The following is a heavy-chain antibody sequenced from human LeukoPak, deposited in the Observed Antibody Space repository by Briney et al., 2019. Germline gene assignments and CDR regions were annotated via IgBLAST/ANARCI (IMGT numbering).Heavy chain of an antibody. CDR1: GSILTELS. Sequence: ASVKVSCKVSGSILTELSLHWVRQARGKGLEWMGGFDPEETETLYAQNLQGRVTMTEDTSADTAYMQLSSLTSEDTAVYYCATFDADIAAAGYYFDYWGQGTLVTVSS. D-gene: IGHD6-13*01. CDR3: ATFDADIAAAGYYFDY. CDR2: FDPEETET. V-gene: IGHV1-24*01. J-gene: IGHJ4*02.